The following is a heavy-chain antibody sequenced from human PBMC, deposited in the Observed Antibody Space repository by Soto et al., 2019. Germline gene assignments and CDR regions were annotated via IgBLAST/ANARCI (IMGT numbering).Heavy chain of an antibody. CDR2: INAVNGNT. D-gene: IGHD1-26*01. V-gene: IGHV1-3*01. CDR3: ARVGARSSYVHFDX. CDR1: GYTFTSYA. J-gene: IGHJ4*02. Sequence: ASVKVSCKASGYTFTSYAMHWVRQAPGQRLEWMGLINAVNGNTKYSQKLQGRLTITRDTSASTAYMELSRLRSEDTAVYYCARVGARSSYVHFDXWGQGTMVTVSX.